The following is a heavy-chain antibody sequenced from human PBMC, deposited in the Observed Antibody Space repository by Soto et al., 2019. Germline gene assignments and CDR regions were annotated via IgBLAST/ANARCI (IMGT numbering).Heavy chain of an antibody. CDR2: IIPILGIA. J-gene: IGHJ5*02. CDR3: ARDWPYYYGSGTPLGWFDP. Sequence: SVKVSCKASGGTFSSYTISWVRQAPGQGLEWMGRIIPILGIANYAQKFQGRVTITADKSTSTAYMELSSLRSEDTAVYYCARDWPYYYGSGTPLGWFDPWGPGTLVTVSS. V-gene: IGHV1-69*04. D-gene: IGHD3-10*01. CDR1: GGTFSSYT.